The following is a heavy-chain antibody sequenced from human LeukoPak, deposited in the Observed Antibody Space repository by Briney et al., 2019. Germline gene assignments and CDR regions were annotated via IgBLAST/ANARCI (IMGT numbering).Heavy chain of an antibody. Sequence: SETLSLTCAVYGGSFSGYYWSWIRQPPGKGLEWIGEINHSGSTNYNPSLKGRVTISVDTSKNQFSLKLSSVTAADTAVYYCARGQYYFDYWGQGTLVTVSS. V-gene: IGHV4-34*01. CDR3: ARGQYYFDY. CDR2: INHSGST. J-gene: IGHJ4*02. CDR1: GGSFSGYY.